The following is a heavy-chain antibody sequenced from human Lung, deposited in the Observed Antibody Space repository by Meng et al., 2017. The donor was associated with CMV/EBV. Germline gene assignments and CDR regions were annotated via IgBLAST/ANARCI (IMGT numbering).Heavy chain of an antibody. CDR2: IYYSEST. J-gene: IGHJ4*02. D-gene: IGHD3-3*01. CDR1: GGSISSSSYY. Sequence: SXTXSLXCTVSGGSISSSSYYWGWIRQPPGKGLEWIGSIYYSESTYYNPSLKSRVTIFVDTSENQFSLKLTSVTAADTAVYYCARHLGVGAYYDFWSGYSYYFDYWGKGNXVHVAS. CDR3: ARHLGVGAYYDFWSGYSYYFDY. V-gene: IGHV4-39*01.